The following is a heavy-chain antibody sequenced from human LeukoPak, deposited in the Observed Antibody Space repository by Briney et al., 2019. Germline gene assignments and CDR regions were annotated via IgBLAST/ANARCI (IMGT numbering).Heavy chain of an antibody. CDR2: IYYSGST. CDR3: ARSVEDYYYYYMDV. CDR1: GGSISSYY. J-gene: IGHJ6*03. V-gene: IGHV4-59*01. Sequence: PSETLSLTCTVSGGSISSYYWTWIRQPPGKGLEWIGYIYYSGSTNYNPSLKSRVTISVDTSKNQFSLKLSSVTAADTAVYYCARSVEDYYYYYMDVWGKGTTVTVSS. D-gene: IGHD2-21*01.